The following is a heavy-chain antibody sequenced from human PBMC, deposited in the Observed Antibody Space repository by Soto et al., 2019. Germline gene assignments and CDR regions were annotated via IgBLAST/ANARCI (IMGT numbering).Heavy chain of an antibody. D-gene: IGHD4-17*01. Sequence: EVQLVESGGGLIQPGGSLRLSCAASGFTVSTNYMNWVRQAPGKGLEWVSVIYSGGSTYYADSVKGRFTISRDNSKNTVYLQVNSLSAEDTAVYYCVRSRFYGANPYWSFDLWGRGTLVTVSS. V-gene: IGHV3-53*01. J-gene: IGHJ2*01. CDR3: VRSRFYGANPYWSFDL. CDR1: GFTVSTNY. CDR2: IYSGGST.